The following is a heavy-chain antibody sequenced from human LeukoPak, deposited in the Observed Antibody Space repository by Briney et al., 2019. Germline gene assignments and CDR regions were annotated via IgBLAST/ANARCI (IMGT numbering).Heavy chain of an antibody. CDR2: ISSGSSTI. Sequence: GGSLRLSCAASGFRFSEYSMNWVRQAPGKGLEWISYISSGSSTIFYADSVRGRFTISRDDAKDSLYLQMNSLRDDDTAVYYCARDWGSLYYLDYWGQGTLVTVSS. J-gene: IGHJ4*02. CDR3: ARDWGSLYYLDY. CDR1: GFRFSEYS. D-gene: IGHD3-10*01. V-gene: IGHV3-48*02.